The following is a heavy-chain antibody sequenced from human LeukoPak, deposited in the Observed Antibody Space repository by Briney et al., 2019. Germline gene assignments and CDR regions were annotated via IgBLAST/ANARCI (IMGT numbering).Heavy chain of an antibody. J-gene: IGHJ5*02. CDR3: ASDLDPLAAAVPNWLDP. Sequence: GASVKVSCKASGYTFTGYYMHWVRQAPGQGLEWMGWINPNSGGTNYAQKFQGRVTMTRDTSISTAYMELSRLRSDDTAVYYCASDLDPLAAAVPNWLDPWGQGTLVTVSS. CDR1: GYTFTGYY. D-gene: IGHD6-13*01. CDR2: INPNSGGT. V-gene: IGHV1-2*02.